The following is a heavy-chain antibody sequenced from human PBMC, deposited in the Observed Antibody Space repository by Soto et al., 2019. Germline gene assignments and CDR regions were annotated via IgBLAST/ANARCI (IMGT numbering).Heavy chain of an antibody. CDR3: AKDPGYCSGGSCYSIWYFDF. D-gene: IGHD2-15*01. CDR2: ISYDGSNK. CDR1: GFTFSSYG. J-gene: IGHJ2*01. Sequence: QVQLVESGGGVVQPGRSLRLSCAASGFTFSSYGMHWVRQAPGKGLEWVAVISYDGSNKYYADSVKGRFTISRDNSKNTLYLQMNSLRAEDTAVYYCAKDPGYCSGGSCYSIWYFDFWGRGTLVTVSS. V-gene: IGHV3-30*18.